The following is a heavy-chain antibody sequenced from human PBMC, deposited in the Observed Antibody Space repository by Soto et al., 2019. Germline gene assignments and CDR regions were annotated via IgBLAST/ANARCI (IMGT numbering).Heavy chain of an antibody. V-gene: IGHV4-4*02. CDR2: MFHSGSA. D-gene: IGHD3-9*01. J-gene: IGHJ4*02. CDR1: SGSIRSSNW. Sequence: QVHLQESGPGLVQPSGTLSLTCTVSSGSIRSSNWWSWVRQSPGKGLEWIGEMFHSGSASYNPSLKSRVTISVDKSTNQFSLKLISVTAADTAVYYCARVEGDILTLDSWGQGTLVTVSS. CDR3: ARVEGDILTLDS.